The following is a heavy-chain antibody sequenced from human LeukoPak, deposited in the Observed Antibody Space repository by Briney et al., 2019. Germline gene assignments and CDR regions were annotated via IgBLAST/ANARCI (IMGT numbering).Heavy chain of an antibody. CDR3: ARGKVGLGKDDFDY. Sequence: ASVKVSCKASGDTFTGYYMHWVRQAPGQGLEWMGWINPNSGGTNYAQKFQGRVTMTRDTSISTAYMELSRLRSDDTAVYYCARGKVGLGKDDFDYWGQGTLVTVSS. CDR1: GDTFTGYY. J-gene: IGHJ4*02. D-gene: IGHD2-15*01. CDR2: INPNSGGT. V-gene: IGHV1-2*02.